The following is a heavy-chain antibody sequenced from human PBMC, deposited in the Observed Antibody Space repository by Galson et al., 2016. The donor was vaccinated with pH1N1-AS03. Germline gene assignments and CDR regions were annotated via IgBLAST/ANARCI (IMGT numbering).Heavy chain of an antibody. CDR3: ARYFPPGFDP. J-gene: IGHJ5*02. D-gene: IGHD2-21*01. CDR1: GDSITSDDYY. Sequence: TLSLTCTVSGDSITSDDYYWSWIRQHPGKGLEWIGYIHNSGDTFYNPSLKSRVSISLDTSKNQFSLKLTSVTAADTAVYYCARYFPPGFDPWGPGTLVTVSS. V-gene: IGHV4-31*03. CDR2: IHNSGDT.